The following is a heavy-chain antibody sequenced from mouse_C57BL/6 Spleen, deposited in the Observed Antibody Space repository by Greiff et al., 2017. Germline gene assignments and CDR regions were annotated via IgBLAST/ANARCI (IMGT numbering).Heavy chain of an antibody. J-gene: IGHJ1*03. Sequence: VQLQQSGAELVRPGASVKLSCTASGFNFKDSYMHWVKQRPEQGLEWIGGIDPGNGDTEYASKFQGKATITADTSSNPAYLQLSSLTSEDTAVYYCTTQYFDVWGTGTTVTVSS. CDR1: GFNFKDSY. CDR3: TTQYFDV. V-gene: IGHV14-4*01. CDR2: IDPGNGDT.